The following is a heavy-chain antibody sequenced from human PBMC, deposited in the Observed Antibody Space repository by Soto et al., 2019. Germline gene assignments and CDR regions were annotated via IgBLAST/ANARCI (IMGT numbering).Heavy chain of an antibody. CDR1: GGSISSGVYS. CDR3: ARDYYGMDV. Sequence: SETLSLTCTVSGGSISSGVYSWTWIRQSPGKGLEWIGYTYQSGSAYYNPSLKSRVTISVDRSKNQFSLNLTSVTAADTAVCYCARDYYGMDVWGQGSTVTVYS. CDR2: TYQSGSA. J-gene: IGHJ6*02. V-gene: IGHV4-30-2*06.